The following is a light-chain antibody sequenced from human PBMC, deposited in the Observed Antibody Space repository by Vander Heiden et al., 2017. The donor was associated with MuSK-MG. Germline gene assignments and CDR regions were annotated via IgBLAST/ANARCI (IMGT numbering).Light chain of an antibody. CDR1: SSDVGAYNY. CDR3: CSYAGSDTHWV. Sequence: QSALTQPRSVSGSPGQSVTISFPGTSSDVGAYNYVPSYPKHPGKAPRLMLYDVSKRSSGVPDRFSGSKSGFTASLTTSGLQAEEEADYHCCSYAGSDTHWVFGGGTKLTVL. CDR2: DVS. V-gene: IGLV2-11*01. J-gene: IGLJ3*02.